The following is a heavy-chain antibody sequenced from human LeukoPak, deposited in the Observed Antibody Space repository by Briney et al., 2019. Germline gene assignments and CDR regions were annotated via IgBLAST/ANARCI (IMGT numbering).Heavy chain of an antibody. CDR3: ATRNNYSSGWYSPGAFDI. V-gene: IGHV1-46*01. CDR1: GYTFTSYY. CDR2: INPSDGYT. Sequence: ASVKVSCKASGYTFTSYYMHWVRQAPGQGLEWMGIINPSDGYTNYAQKFQGRVTMTRDTSISTAYMELSRLRSDDTAVYYCATRNNYSSGWYSPGAFDIWGQGTMVTVSS. D-gene: IGHD6-19*01. J-gene: IGHJ3*02.